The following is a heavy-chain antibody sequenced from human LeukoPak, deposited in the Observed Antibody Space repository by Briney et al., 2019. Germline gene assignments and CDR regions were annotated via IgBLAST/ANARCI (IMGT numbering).Heavy chain of an antibody. CDR2: ISASHETT. CDR3: AKVLRLTTGGHFDY. D-gene: IGHD4-11*01. Sequence: PGGSLRLSCAASGFTFTTYAMSWVRQAPGRGLEWVSTISASHETTYSADSVKGRFTISRDNSRNTLYLQMDSLKVEDTAIYYCAKVLRLTTGGHFDYWGQGTLVTVSS. J-gene: IGHJ4*02. V-gene: IGHV3-23*01. CDR1: GFTFTTYA.